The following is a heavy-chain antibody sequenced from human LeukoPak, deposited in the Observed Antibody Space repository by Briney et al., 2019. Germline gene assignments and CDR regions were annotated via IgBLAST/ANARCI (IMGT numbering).Heavy chain of an antibody. CDR2: ISYDGSNK. J-gene: IGHJ4*02. V-gene: IGHV3-30-3*01. D-gene: IGHD5-18*01. CDR1: GFTFSSYA. CDR3: ARDPGYSYGYDYFDY. Sequence: GRSLRLSCAASGFTFSSYAMHWVRQAPGKGLEWVAVISYDGSNKYYADSVKGRFTISRDNSKNTLYLQMNSLRAEDTAVYYCARDPGYSYGYDYFDYWGQGTLVTVSS.